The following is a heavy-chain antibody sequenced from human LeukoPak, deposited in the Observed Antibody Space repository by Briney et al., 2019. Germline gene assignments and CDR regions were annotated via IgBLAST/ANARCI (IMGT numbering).Heavy chain of an antibody. D-gene: IGHD3-10*01. Sequence: SETLSLTCAVYGGSFSGYYWSWIRQPPGKGLEWIGEINHSGSTNYNPSLKSRVTISVDTSKNQFSLKLSSVTAADTAVYYCARRMFYASGGYRLDPWGQGTLVTVSS. CDR1: GGSFSGYY. CDR2: INHSGST. V-gene: IGHV4-34*01. CDR3: ARRMFYASGGYRLDP. J-gene: IGHJ5*02.